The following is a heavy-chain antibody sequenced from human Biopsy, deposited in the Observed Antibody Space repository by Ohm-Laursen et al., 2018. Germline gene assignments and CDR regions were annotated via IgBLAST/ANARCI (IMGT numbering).Heavy chain of an antibody. CDR1: GGSIYNFF. Sequence: GTLSLTCSVSGGSIYNFFWSWIRQPPGKGLEWIGYIYYSGSTNYNPSLKSRVTISVDRSKNHFSLELSSVTAADTAAYYCARVGVGAPSIDYFDSWGQGALVTVSS. CDR3: ARVGVGAPSIDYFDS. CDR2: IYYSGST. V-gene: IGHV4-59*01. D-gene: IGHD1-26*01. J-gene: IGHJ4*02.